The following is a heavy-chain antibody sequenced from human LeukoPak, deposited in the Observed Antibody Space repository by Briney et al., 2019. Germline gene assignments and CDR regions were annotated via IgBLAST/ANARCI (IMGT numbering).Heavy chain of an antibody. V-gene: IGHV4-59*08. D-gene: IGHD2-21*02. CDR3: ARHEGDGDHFDY. CDR1: GGSISSYY. J-gene: IGHJ4*02. Sequence: SETLSLTCTVSGGSISSYYWSWIRQPPGKGLEWIGYIYYSGRTNYSPSLQSRVTISVDTSKNQFSLRLNSMTTADTAVYFCARHEGDGDHFDYWGQGTLVTVSS. CDR2: IYYSGRT.